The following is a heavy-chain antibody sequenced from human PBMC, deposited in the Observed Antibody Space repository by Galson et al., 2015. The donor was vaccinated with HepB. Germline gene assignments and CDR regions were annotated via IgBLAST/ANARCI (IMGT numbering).Heavy chain of an antibody. Sequence: SLRLSCAASGFTFSSSGMHWVRQAPGKGLEWVAVIWYDGSNKYYADSVKGRFTISRDNSKNTLYLQMNSLRAEDTAVYYCARGSGSSARKRDLDYWGQGTLVTVSS. V-gene: IGHV3-33*08. CDR1: GFTFSSSG. CDR2: IWYDGSNK. CDR3: ARGSGSSARKRDLDY. J-gene: IGHJ4*02. D-gene: IGHD3-10*01.